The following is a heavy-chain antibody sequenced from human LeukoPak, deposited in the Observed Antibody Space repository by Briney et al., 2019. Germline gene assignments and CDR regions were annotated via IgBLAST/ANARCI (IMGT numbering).Heavy chain of an antibody. J-gene: IGHJ3*02. Sequence: PGGSLRLSCAASGFTFDDYGMNWVRQAPGKGLEWVSGINWNGDSTGYEDSVKGRFTISRDNAKKSLCLQMNSLRAEDTAVYYCARVRWAATTRDAFDIWGQGTMVTVSS. CDR1: GFTFDDYG. CDR2: INWNGDST. D-gene: IGHD4-23*01. V-gene: IGHV3-20*04. CDR3: ARVRWAATTRDAFDI.